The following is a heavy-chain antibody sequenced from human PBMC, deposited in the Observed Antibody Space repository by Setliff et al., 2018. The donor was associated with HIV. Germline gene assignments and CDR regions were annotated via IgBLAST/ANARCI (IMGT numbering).Heavy chain of an antibody. D-gene: IGHD4-4*01. J-gene: IGHJ6*02. V-gene: IGHV3-20*04. CDR3: ARDDSNYRQHGMDV. CDR2: ISWSGGGT. CDR1: GFTFEDYG. Sequence: LRLSCAASGFTFEDYGMSWVRQVPGKGLEWVSGISWSGGGTGYADSVKGRFTISRDNAKNSLYLQMNSLRAEDTAVYYCARDDSNYRQHGMDVWGQGTTVTVSS.